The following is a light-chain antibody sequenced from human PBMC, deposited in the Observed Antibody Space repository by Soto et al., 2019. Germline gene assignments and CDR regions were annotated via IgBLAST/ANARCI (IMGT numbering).Light chain of an antibody. CDR2: EVN. CDR3: SSYAGSNNFV. J-gene: IGLJ1*01. CDR1: SNDVGYYDY. V-gene: IGLV2-8*01. Sequence: QSALTQPPSASGSPGQSVTISCTGTSNDVGYYDYVFWYQQYPGKAPKLMIYEVNKRPSGVPDRFSGSKSGNTAFLTVSGLRAEDEAEYHCSSYAGSNNFVFGTGTKLTVL.